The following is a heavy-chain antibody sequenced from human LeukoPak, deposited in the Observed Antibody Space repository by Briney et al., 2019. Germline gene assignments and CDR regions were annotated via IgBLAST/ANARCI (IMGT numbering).Heavy chain of an antibody. CDR1: GFTFDNYA. CDR3: ARAGGSI. J-gene: IGHJ4*02. D-gene: IGHD3-10*01. V-gene: IGHV3-23*01. Sequence: PGGSLRLSCAASGFTFDNYAMSWVRQAPGKGLEWVSTISGGGGGTYYADSVKGRFTISRDNAKNSLYLQMNSLRAEDTAVYYCARAGGSIWGQGTLVTVSS. CDR2: ISGGGGGT.